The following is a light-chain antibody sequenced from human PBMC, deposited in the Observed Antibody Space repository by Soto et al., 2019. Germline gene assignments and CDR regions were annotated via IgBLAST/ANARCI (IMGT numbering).Light chain of an antibody. CDR2: GNG. V-gene: IGLV1-40*01. CDR1: SSNIGAGHD. J-gene: IGLJ1*01. CDR3: QSYDSSLSGSEV. Sequence: SVLTQPPSVSGAPGQRVTISCTGSSSNIGAGHDVHWYQQLPGTAPKLLIYGNGNRPSGVPERFSGSKSGTSASLAITGLQAEDEADYYCQSYDSSLSGSEVFGTGTKV.